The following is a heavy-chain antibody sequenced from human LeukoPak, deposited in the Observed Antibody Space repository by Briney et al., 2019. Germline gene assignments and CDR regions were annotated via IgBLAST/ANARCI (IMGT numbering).Heavy chain of an antibody. CDR1: GFTFSSYE. V-gene: IGHV3-48*03. CDR2: ISMSGSTI. D-gene: IGHD3-3*01. J-gene: IGHJ4*02. CDR3: ARTPYYDFWSGYSFDY. Sequence: GGSLRLSCAASGFTFSSYEMNWVPQAPGKGLEWVSYISMSGSTIYYADSVKGRFTISRDNAKNSLYVQMNSLRAEDTAVYYCARTPYYDFWSGYSFDYWGQGTLVTVSS.